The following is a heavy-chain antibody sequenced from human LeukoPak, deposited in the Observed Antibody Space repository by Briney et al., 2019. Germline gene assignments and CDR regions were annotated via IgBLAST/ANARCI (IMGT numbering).Heavy chain of an antibody. Sequence: GGSLRLSCAASGFTFSSYAMSWVRQAPGKGLEWVSAISGSGGSTYYADSVKGRFTISRDNSKNTLYLQMNSLRAEDTAVYYCAKGAYCGGDCYLTRYYYGMDVWGQGTTVTVSS. V-gene: IGHV3-23*01. CDR1: GFTFSSYA. CDR2: ISGSGGST. J-gene: IGHJ6*02. CDR3: AKGAYCGGDCYLTRYYYGMDV. D-gene: IGHD2-21*02.